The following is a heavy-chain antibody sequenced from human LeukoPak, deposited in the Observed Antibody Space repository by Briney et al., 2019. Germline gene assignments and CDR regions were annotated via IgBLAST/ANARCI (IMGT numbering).Heavy chain of an antibody. CDR1: GFTFSSYD. D-gene: IGHD1-7*01. J-gene: IGHJ5*02. Sequence: PGGSLRLSCAASGFTFSSYDMHWVRQATGKGLEWVSAIGTAGDTYYPGSVKGRFTISRENAKNSLYLQMKSLRVEDTAVYYCARAQPQTGTTSWFDPWGQGTLVTVSS. V-gene: IGHV3-13*01. CDR3: ARAQPQTGTTSWFDP. CDR2: IGTAGDT.